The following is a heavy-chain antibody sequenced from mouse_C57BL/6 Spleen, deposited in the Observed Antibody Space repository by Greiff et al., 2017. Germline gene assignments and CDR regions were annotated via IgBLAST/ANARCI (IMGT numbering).Heavy chain of an antibody. CDR1: GFSLTSYG. J-gene: IGHJ4*01. CDR3: AKTGSNYGNAMDY. D-gene: IGHD2-5*01. V-gene: IGHV2-4*01. Sequence: VMLVESGPGLVQPSQSLSITCTVSGFSLTSYGVHWVRQPPGKGLEWLGVIWSGGSTDYNAAFISRLSISKDNSKSQVFFKMNSLQADDTAIYYCAKTGSNYGNAMDYWGQGTSVTVSS. CDR2: IWSGGST.